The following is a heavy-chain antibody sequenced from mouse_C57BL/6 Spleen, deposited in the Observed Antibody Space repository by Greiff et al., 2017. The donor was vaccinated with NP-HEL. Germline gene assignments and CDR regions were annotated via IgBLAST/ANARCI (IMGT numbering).Heavy chain of an antibody. V-gene: IGHV1-26*01. CDR3: ARSDYGGFYAMDY. CDR1: GYTFTDYY. Sequence: VQLQQSGPELVKPGASVKISCKASGYTFTDYYMNWVKQSHGKSLEWIGDINPNNGGTSYNQKFKGKATLTVDKSSSTAYMELRSLTSEDSAVYYCARSDYGGFYAMDYWGQGTSVTVSS. CDR2: INPNNGGT. J-gene: IGHJ4*01. D-gene: IGHD1-1*01.